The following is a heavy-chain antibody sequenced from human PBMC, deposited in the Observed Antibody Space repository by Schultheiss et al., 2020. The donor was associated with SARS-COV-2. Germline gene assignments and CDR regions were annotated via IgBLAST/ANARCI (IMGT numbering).Heavy chain of an antibody. CDR1: GFTFSDYY. Sequence: GGSLRLSCAASGFTFSDYYMSWIRQAPGKGLEWVSYISSSGSTIYYADSVKGRFTISTDNAKNSLFLQMNRLRVEDTALYYCVGWVDPAPDCWGQGALVTVSS. D-gene: IGHD3-16*01. V-gene: IGHV3-11*04. CDR2: ISSSGSTI. J-gene: IGHJ4*02. CDR3: VGWVDPAPDC.